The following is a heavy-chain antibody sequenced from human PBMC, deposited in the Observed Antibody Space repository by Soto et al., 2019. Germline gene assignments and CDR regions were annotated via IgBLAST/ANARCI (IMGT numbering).Heavy chain of an antibody. CDR2: ISWNSGSI. J-gene: IGHJ3*02. Sequence: EVQLVESGGGLVQPGRSLRLSCAASGFTFDDYGMHWVRQAPGKGLEWVSGISWNSGSIGYADSVKGRFTISRDNAKNSLYLQMNSLRAEDTALYYCAKGQGNWNDGDALDIWGQGTMVTVSS. CDR1: GFTFDDYG. CDR3: AKGQGNWNDGDALDI. V-gene: IGHV3-9*01. D-gene: IGHD1-1*01.